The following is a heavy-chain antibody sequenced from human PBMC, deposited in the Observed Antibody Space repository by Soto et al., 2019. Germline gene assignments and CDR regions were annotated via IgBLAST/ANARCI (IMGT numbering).Heavy chain of an antibody. D-gene: IGHD2-15*01. J-gene: IGHJ4*02. V-gene: IGHV5-51*01. CDR1: ADTFTNYW. CDR3: DRRPSFRWYC. CDR2: MNPNGSDT. Sequence: EVQLVQSGAEVKKPGESLHISCKGSADTFTNYWIGWVRQMSGKGLEWMGSMNPNGSDTRYSPSFQGQVTIYVDRSMNTAYRQWTSLNTSVTDLYYCDRRPSFRWYCWGQGTEVNVSS.